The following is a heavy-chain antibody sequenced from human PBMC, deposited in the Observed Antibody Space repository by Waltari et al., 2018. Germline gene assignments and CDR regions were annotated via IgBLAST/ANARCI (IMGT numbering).Heavy chain of an antibody. CDR2: IQSNSGGA. CDR3: ARDQSMTNYYYGMDV. V-gene: IGHV1-2*06. J-gene: IGHJ6*02. Sequence: QVQLMQSGAEVKKPGASVKVSCKASGYTFTGYYIQWVRQTHGQGLEWMGRIQSNSGGANFAQKFQGRVTMTRDTSTSTVYMELSRLTFDDTAVYYCARDQSMTNYYYGMDVWGQGTTVTVS. CDR1: GYTFTGYY.